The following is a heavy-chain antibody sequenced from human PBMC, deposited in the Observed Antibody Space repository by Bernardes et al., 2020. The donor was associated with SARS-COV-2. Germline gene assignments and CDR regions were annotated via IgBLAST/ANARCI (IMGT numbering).Heavy chain of an antibody. J-gene: IGHJ6*02. V-gene: IGHV3-64*02. D-gene: IGHD6-19*01. CDR3: ARADFSGWDPDYGLDV. Sequence: GGSLRLSCIASGFTFNCHAMHWVRQAPGKGLKYVAGISSNGVSTTYADSVKGRVTISRDNFKNTLYLQMGSLRPEDMAVYYCARADFSGWDPDYGLDVWGQGTTVTVSS. CDR1: GFTFNCHA. CDR2: ISSNGVST.